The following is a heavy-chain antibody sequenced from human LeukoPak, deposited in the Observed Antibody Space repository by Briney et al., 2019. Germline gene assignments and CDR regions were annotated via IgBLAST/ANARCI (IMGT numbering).Heavy chain of an antibody. J-gene: IGHJ4*02. CDR3: ARALDYAVNY. D-gene: IGHD4-17*01. CDR2: IYYSGST. V-gene: IGHV4-39*07. Sequence: SETLSLTCTVSGGSISSSSYYWGWIRQPPGKGLEWIGSIYYSGSTYYNPSLKSRVTISVDTSKNQFSLKLSSVTAADTAVYYCARALDYAVNYWGQGPLVTVSS. CDR1: GGSISSSSYY.